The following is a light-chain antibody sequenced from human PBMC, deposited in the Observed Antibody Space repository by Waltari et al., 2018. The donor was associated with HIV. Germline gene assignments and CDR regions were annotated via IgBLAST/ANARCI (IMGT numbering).Light chain of an antibody. CDR2: DVT. CDR1: SDDVGYYNY. J-gene: IGLJ3*02. V-gene: IGLV2-14*03. Sequence: QSALTQPASVSGSPGQSIVISCTGTSDDVGYYNYVSWYQQHPGKVPKLVIYDVTSRPSGVSNRFSGSKSGNTASLTILGLRADDEADYYCSSYVGSSTSWLFGGGTKLTV. CDR3: SSYVGSSTSWL.